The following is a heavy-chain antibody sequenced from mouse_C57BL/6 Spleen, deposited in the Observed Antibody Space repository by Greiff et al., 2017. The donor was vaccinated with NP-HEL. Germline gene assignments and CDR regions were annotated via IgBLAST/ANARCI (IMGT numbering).Heavy chain of an antibody. J-gene: IGHJ2*01. D-gene: IGHD1-1*01. Sequence: EVQLQQSGPELVKPGASVKISCKASGYTFTDYYMNWVKQSHGKSLEWIGDINPNNGGTSYNQKFKGKATLTVDKSSSTAYMELRSLTSEDSAVYYCARSPFTTHFDYWGQSTTLTVSS. V-gene: IGHV1-26*01. CDR2: INPNNGGT. CDR1: GYTFTDYY. CDR3: ARSPFTTHFDY.